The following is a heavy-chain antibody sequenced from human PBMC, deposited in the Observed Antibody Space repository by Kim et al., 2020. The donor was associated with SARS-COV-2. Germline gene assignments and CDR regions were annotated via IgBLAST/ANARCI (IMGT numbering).Heavy chain of an antibody. CDR2: IYSGGST. D-gene: IGHD2-21*02. CDR3: ARVVTDAFDI. J-gene: IGHJ3*02. CDR1: GFTVSSNY. V-gene: IGHV3-66*01. Sequence: GGSLRRSCAASGFTVSSNYMSWVRQAPGKGLEWVSVIYSGGSTYYADSVKGRFTISRDNSKNTLYLQMNSLRAEDMAVYYCARVVTDAFDIWGQGTMDTVSS.